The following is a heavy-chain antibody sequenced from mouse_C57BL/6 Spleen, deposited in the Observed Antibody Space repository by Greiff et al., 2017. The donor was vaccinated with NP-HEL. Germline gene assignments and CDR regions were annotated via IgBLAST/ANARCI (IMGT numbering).Heavy chain of an antibody. Sequence: VQLQQSGPELVKPGASVKMSCKASGYTFTDYNMHWVKQSPGKSLEWIGYINPNNGGTSYNQKFKGKATLTVDKSSSTAYMELRSLTSEESAVYYCARRRDYFGYWGQGATLTVSS. V-gene: IGHV1-22*01. J-gene: IGHJ2*01. CDR3: ARRRDYFGY. CDR2: INPNNGGT. CDR1: GYTFTDYN.